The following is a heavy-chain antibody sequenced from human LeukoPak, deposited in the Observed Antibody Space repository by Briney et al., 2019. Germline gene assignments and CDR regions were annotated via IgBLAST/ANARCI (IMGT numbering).Heavy chain of an antibody. J-gene: IGHJ4*02. V-gene: IGHV4-39*01. CDR3: ARQGYSYALR. D-gene: IGHD5-18*01. Sequence: PSETLSLTCTVSGGSINSSSYYWGWIRQPPGKGLEWIGTIYYSGSTYYNPTLKSRVTISVDTSKNQFSLKLSSVTAADTAVYYCARQGYSYALRWGQGTLVTVSS. CDR1: GGSINSSSYY. CDR2: IYYSGST.